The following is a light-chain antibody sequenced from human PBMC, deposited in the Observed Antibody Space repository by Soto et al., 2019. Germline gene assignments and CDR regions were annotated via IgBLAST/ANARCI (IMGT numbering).Light chain of an antibody. Sequence: DIQMTQSPSTLSASVGVRVTITCRASQSISSWLAWYQQKPGKAPKLLIYDASSLESGVPSRFSGSGSGTEFTLTISSLQPDDFATYYCQQYNSYSPRYTFGQGTKLEIK. CDR2: DAS. CDR3: QQYNSYSPRYT. CDR1: QSISSW. V-gene: IGKV1-5*01. J-gene: IGKJ2*01.